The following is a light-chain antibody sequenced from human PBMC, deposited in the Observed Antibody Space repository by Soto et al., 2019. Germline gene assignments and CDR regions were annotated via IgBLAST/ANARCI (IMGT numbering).Light chain of an antibody. CDR2: DAS. CDR1: QSVSSY. J-gene: IGKJ1*01. V-gene: IGKV3-11*01. Sequence: EIVLSQSPATLSLATGERATLSCRASQSVSSYLAWYQHIPGQAPRLLIYDASKRATGIPARFSGSGSGTDFTITISSLEPEDFAVYYCQQRSNWPPTWTFGQGTKVEVK. CDR3: QQRSNWPPTWT.